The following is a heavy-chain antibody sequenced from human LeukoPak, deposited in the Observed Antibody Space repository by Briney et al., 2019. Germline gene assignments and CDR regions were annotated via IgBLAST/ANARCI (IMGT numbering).Heavy chain of an antibody. Sequence: RASVKVSCKASGGTFSSYAISWVRQAPGQGLEWMGGIIPIFGTANYAQKFQGRVTITADESTSTAYMELSSLRSEDTAVYYCARGGGRFLEWLTQYNWFDPWGQGTLVTVSS. D-gene: IGHD3-3*01. CDR2: IIPIFGTA. V-gene: IGHV1-69*13. CDR1: GGTFSSYA. J-gene: IGHJ5*02. CDR3: ARGGGRFLEWLTQYNWFDP.